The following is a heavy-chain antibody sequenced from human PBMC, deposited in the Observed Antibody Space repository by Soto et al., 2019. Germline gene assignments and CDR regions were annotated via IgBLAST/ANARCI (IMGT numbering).Heavy chain of an antibody. CDR2: ISAYNGNT. D-gene: IGHD6-19*01. Sequence: QVQLVQSGAEVKKPGASVKVSCKASGYTFTSYGISWVRQAPGQGLEWMGWISAYNGNTNYAQKLQGRVTMTTDTSTSTAYMELRSLRSDDTAVYYCARDLLTKAVAGTDSSPRWSDYWGQGTLVTVSS. V-gene: IGHV1-18*01. J-gene: IGHJ4*02. CDR1: GYTFTSYG. CDR3: ARDLLTKAVAGTDSSPRWSDY.